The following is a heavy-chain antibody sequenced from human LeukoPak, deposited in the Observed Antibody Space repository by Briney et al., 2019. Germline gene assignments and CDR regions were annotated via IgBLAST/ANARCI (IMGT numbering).Heavy chain of an antibody. Sequence: GGSLRLSCAASGFTFSSYAMHWVRQAPGKGLEWVAVISYDGSNKYYADSVKGRFTISRDNAKNSLYLQMNSLRAEDTAVYYCARPTYGSGKYYYYMDVWGKGTTVTVSS. J-gene: IGHJ6*03. V-gene: IGHV3-30*04. CDR2: ISYDGSNK. CDR1: GFTFSSYA. D-gene: IGHD3-10*01. CDR3: ARPTYGSGKYYYYMDV.